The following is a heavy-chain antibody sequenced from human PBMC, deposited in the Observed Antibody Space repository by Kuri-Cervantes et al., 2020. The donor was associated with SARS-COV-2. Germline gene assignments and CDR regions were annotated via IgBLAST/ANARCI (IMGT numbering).Heavy chain of an antibody. Sequence: ESLKISCTVSGGSISSSSYYWGWIRQPPGKGLEWIGSIYYSGSTYYNPSLKSRVTISVDTSKNQFSLKLSSVTAADTAVYYCARQDTYYYDSSGPFDYWGQGTPVTVSS. CDR2: IYYSGST. CDR3: ARQDTYYYDSSGPFDY. V-gene: IGHV4-39*01. CDR1: GGSISSSSYY. J-gene: IGHJ4*02. D-gene: IGHD3-22*01.